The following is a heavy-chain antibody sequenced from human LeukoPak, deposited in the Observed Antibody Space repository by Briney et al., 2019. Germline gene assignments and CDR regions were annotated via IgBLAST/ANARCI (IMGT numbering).Heavy chain of an antibody. Sequence: ASVKVSCKASGYTFTSHGISWVRQAPGQGPEWMGWISAYNANTNYAQKLQGRVTMTTDTSTSTAYMELRSLRSDDTAVYYCARDSGDSPGGYYFDYWGQGTLVTVSS. CDR3: ARDSGDSPGGYYFDY. V-gene: IGHV1-18*01. J-gene: IGHJ4*02. D-gene: IGHD3-10*01. CDR2: ISAYNANT. CDR1: GYTFTSHG.